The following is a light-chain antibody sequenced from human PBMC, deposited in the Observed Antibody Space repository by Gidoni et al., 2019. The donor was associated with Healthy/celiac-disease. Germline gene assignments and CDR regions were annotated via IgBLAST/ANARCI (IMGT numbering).Light chain of an antibody. Sequence: QSVLTQPPSVSGPPGQSVTISCTGSSSNIGAGYDVHWYQQLPGTAPKLLISGNSNRPSGVPDRFSGSKSGTSASLAITGLQAEDEADYYCQSYDSSLSGSVFGGGTKLTVL. V-gene: IGLV1-40*01. J-gene: IGLJ3*02. CDR1: SSNIGAGYD. CDR2: GNS. CDR3: QSYDSSLSGSV.